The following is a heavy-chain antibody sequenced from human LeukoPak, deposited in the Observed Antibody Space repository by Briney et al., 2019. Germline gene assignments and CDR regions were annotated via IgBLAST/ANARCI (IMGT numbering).Heavy chain of an antibody. V-gene: IGHV3-30*18. J-gene: IGHJ6*02. D-gene: IGHD2-21*02. Sequence: PGGSLRLSCAASGFTFSSYGMHWVRQAPGKGLEWVAVISYDGSNKYYADSVKGRFTISRDNSKSTLYLQMNSLRAEDTAVYYCAKEHCGGDCYYYYGMDVWGQGTTVTVSS. CDR2: ISYDGSNK. CDR1: GFTFSSYG. CDR3: AKEHCGGDCYYYYGMDV.